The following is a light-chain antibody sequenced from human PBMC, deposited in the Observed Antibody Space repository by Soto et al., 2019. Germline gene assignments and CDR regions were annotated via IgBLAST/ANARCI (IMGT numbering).Light chain of an antibody. CDR1: QSVSSSY. CDR3: QQYGSSYT. V-gene: IGKV3-20*01. CDR2: GAS. Sequence: EIVFTQSPGTLSLSPGERATLSCRASQSVSSSYLAWYQQKPGQAPRLLIYGASSRATGIPDRFSGSGSRTDFTLTISGLEPEDFAVYYCQQYGSSYTFGQGTKVDI. J-gene: IGKJ2*01.